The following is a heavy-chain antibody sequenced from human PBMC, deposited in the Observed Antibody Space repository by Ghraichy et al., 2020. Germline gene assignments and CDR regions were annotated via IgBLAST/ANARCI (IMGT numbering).Heavy chain of an antibody. Sequence: LSLTCVASGFTFSSYVMNWVRQAPGGGLEWVSGISGGGGRTSYADSVEGRFTISRDNSKNTLYLQMNSPRAEDTAVYYCARDLWKRDYGAGGPFDYWGPGTLVTVSS. J-gene: IGHJ4*02. V-gene: IGHV3-23*01. D-gene: IGHD4-17*01. CDR1: GFTFSSYV. CDR3: ARDLWKRDYGAGGPFDY. CDR2: ISGGGGRT.